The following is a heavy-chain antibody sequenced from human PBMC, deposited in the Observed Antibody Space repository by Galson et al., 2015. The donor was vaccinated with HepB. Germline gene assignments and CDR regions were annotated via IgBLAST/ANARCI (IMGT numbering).Heavy chain of an antibody. CDR2: IKSKTDGGTA. CDR1: GFTFSNAW. V-gene: IGHV3-15*07. J-gene: IGHJ4*02. Sequence: SLRLSCAASGFTFSNAWVNWVRQAPGKGLEWVGRIKSKTDGGTADYAAPVKGRFTISRDDSKNTLYLQMNSLKTEDTAVYYCTPNGWIQLWFLYWGQGTLVTVSS. CDR3: TPNGWIQLWFLY. D-gene: IGHD5-18*01.